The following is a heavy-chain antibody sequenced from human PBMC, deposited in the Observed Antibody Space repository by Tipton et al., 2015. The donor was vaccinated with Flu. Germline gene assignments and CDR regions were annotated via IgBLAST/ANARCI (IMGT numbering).Heavy chain of an antibody. CDR2: IYYSGST. CDR3: ARQGITDAFDI. D-gene: IGHD3-16*01. Sequence: TLSLTCTVSGGSISSYYWSWIRQPPGKGLEWIGYIYYSGSTNYNPSLKSRVTISVDTSKNQFSLKLSSVTAADTAVYYCARQGITDAFDIWGQGTMVTVSS. J-gene: IGHJ3*02. V-gene: IGHV4-59*01. CDR1: GGSISSYY.